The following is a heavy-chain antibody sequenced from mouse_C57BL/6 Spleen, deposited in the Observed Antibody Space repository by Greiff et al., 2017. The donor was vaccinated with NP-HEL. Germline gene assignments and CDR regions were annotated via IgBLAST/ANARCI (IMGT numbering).Heavy chain of an antibody. CDR2: IDPSDSYT. CDR1: GYTFTSYW. V-gene: IGHV1-50*01. J-gene: IGHJ4*01. CDR3: ARPNYYGSSNYAMDY. Sequence: VQLQQPGAELVKPGASVKLSCKASGYTFTSYWMQWVKQRPGQGLEWIGEIDPSDSYTNYNQKFKGKATLTVDTSSSTAYMQLSSLTSEDSAVYYCARPNYYGSSNYAMDYWGQGTSVTVSS. D-gene: IGHD1-1*01.